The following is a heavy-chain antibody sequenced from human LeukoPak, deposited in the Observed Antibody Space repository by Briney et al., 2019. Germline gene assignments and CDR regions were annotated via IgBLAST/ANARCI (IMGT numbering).Heavy chain of an antibody. V-gene: IGHV1-69*13. J-gene: IGHJ3*02. CDR3: ARADTDYDYVWGSYRVAFDI. D-gene: IGHD3-16*02. Sequence: GASVKVSCKASGGTFSSYAISWVRQAPGQGLKWMGGIIPIFGTANYAQKFQGRVTITADESTSTAYMELSSLRSEDTTVYYCARADTDYDYVWGSYRVAFDIWSQGTMVTVSS. CDR2: IIPIFGTA. CDR1: GGTFSSYA.